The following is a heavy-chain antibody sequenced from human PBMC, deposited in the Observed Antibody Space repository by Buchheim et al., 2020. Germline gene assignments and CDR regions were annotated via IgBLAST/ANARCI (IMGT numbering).Heavy chain of an antibody. CDR1: GYSFTESA. CDR3: AKDFQDRMDV. CDR2: INTYTGDP. D-gene: IGHD3-22*01. J-gene: IGHJ6*02. V-gene: IGHV7-4-1*02. Sequence: QGQLVQSGSELKTPGASVKVSCKASGYSFTESALNWIRQAPGQGLEWMGWINTYTGDPTYAPGFTGRFVFSLDTSVNTAYLQINNLRVEDTSVYYCAKDFQDRMDVWGQGTT.